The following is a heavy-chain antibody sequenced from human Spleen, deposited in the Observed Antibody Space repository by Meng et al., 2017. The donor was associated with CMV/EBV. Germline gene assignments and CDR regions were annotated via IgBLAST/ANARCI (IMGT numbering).Heavy chain of an antibody. CDR3: ASDHFGF. V-gene: IGHV4-39*07. CDR1: GGSISRSSYY. Sequence: SETLSLTCTVSGGSISRSSYYWGWIRQPPGKGLEWIGSIYYSGSAYYNPSLKSRVTISVDTSKNQFSLKLSSVTAADTAVYYCASDHFGFWGQGTLVTVSS. J-gene: IGHJ4*02. D-gene: IGHD3-16*01. CDR2: IYYSGSA.